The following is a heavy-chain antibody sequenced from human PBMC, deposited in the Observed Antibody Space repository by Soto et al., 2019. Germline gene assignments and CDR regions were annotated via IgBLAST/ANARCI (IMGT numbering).Heavy chain of an antibody. CDR3: ARVGTVPGDYYYGMDV. CDR1: GGSISSGGYY. Sequence: PSETLSLTCTVSGGSISSGGYYWSWIRQHPGKGLEWIGYIYYSGSTYYNPSLKSRVTISVDTSKNQFSLKLSSVTAADTAVYYCARVGTVPGDYYYGMDVWGQGTTVTVSS. CDR2: IYYSGST. J-gene: IGHJ6*02. D-gene: IGHD4-17*01. V-gene: IGHV4-31*03.